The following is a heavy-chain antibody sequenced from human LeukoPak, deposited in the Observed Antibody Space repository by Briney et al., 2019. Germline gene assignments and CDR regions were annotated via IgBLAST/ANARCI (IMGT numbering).Heavy chain of an antibody. CDR3: VKYHNSCYSV. J-gene: IGHJ4*02. V-gene: IGHV3-64D*06. Sequence: GGSLRLSCSASGFTFNTYAMHWARQAPGKGLEYVSAISTDGGGTYYADSVKGRFTISRDNSKNTLYLQMSSLRAEDTAVYYCVKYHNSCYSVWGQGTLVTVSS. CDR1: GFTFNTYA. D-gene: IGHD2-15*01. CDR2: ISTDGGGT.